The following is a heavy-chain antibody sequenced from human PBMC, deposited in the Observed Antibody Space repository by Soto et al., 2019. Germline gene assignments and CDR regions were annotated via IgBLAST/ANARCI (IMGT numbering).Heavy chain of an antibody. V-gene: IGHV5-51*01. CDR2: IFPGDSDT. D-gene: IGHD3-10*01. CDR3: ARHRVTMIRGVYYYYGMDV. J-gene: IGHJ6*02. Sequence: PGESLKISCKSSGYSFTGYWIGWVRQMPGKGLEWMGIIFPGDSDTRYSPSFQGQVTISADKSIRTAYLQWSSLKASDTAMYYCARHRVTMIRGVYYYYGMDVWGPGTTVTVSS. CDR1: GYSFTGYW.